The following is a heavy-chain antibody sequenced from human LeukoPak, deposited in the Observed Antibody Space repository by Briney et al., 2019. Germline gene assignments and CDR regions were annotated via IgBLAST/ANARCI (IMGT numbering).Heavy chain of an antibody. J-gene: IGHJ6*02. D-gene: IGHD6-13*01. V-gene: IGHV3-23*01. Sequence: GGSLRLSCAASGFTFSSYDMSWVRQAPGKGLEWVSGISGSGDSTNYAASVKGRFTISRDNTKNMLYMQMTSLRAENTAVYYCAKAPMGSSWGNFYYGMDVWGQGTTVTVSS. CDR1: GFTFSSYD. CDR3: AKAPMGSSWGNFYYGMDV. CDR2: ISGSGDST.